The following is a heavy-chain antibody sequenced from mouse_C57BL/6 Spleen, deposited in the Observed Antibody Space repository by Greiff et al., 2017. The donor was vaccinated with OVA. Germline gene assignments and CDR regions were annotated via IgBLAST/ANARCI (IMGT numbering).Heavy chain of an antibody. D-gene: IGHD1-1*01. V-gene: IGHV1-53*01. Sequence: VQLQQPGTELVKPGASVKLSCKASGYTFTSYWMHWVKQRPGQGLEWIGNINPSNGGTNYNEKFTSKAKLTVDKSSSTAYMHPSSLTSEDSAVYYCARGGEIYYYGSTHLDDWGQGTTLTVSS. CDR3: ARGGEIYYYGSTHLDD. CDR1: GYTFTSYW. J-gene: IGHJ2*01. CDR2: INPSNGGT.